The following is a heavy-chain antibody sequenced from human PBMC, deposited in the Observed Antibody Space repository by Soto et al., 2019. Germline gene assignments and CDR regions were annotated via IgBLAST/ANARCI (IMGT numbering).Heavy chain of an antibody. V-gene: IGHV4-4*07. D-gene: IGHD6-19*01. J-gene: IGHJ3*02. Sequence: PSEPLSLTCTVSGGSISNKYWSWIRQPAGKGLEWIGRMSSSGVTNYSPSFKSRVTMSVDMSKNQFSLKLSSVTATDAAVYYCARALDSSGWYGDDAFDIWGQGTMVT. CDR2: MSSSGVT. CDR3: ARALDSSGWYGDDAFDI. CDR1: GGSISNKY.